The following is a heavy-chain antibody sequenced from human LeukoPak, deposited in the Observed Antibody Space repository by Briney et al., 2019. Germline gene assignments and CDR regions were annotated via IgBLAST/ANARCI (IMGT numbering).Heavy chain of an antibody. J-gene: IGHJ4*02. Sequence: ASVTVSCKASGYSFTGYSMHWVRQAPGQGLEWMGWINPNSGGTNYAQKFQGRVTVTRDTSISTAYMELSRLRSDDTAVYYCARDFGHIVVVTALDYWGQGTLVTVSS. CDR3: ARDFGHIVVVTALDY. CDR2: INPNSGGT. V-gene: IGHV1-2*02. D-gene: IGHD2-21*02. CDR1: GYSFTGYS.